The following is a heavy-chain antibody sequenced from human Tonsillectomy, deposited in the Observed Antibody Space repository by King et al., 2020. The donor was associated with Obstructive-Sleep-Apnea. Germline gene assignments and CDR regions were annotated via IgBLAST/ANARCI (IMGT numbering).Heavy chain of an antibody. Sequence: HVQLPQWGAGLLKPSETLSLTCAVYGGSFSGYYWSWIRQPPGKGLEWIGEINHSGSTNYNPSLKSRVTISVDTSKNQFSLKLSSVTAADTAVYYCARGLRYWGQGTLVTVSS. CDR1: GGSFSGYY. J-gene: IGHJ4*02. CDR3: ARGLRY. D-gene: IGHD3-16*01. V-gene: IGHV4-34*01. CDR2: INHSGST.